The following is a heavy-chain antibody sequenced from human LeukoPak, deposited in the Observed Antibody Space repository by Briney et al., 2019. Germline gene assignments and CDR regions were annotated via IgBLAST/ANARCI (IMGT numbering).Heavy chain of an antibody. D-gene: IGHD2-2*01. CDR2: IYHSGST. CDR3: AAGGGQLPDY. Sequence: PSETLSLTCSVSGYSISSGYYWGWIRQPPGRGLEWFGNIYHSGSTYYNPSLKSRVTISIDTSKNQFSLQLTSVTAADTAVYYCAAGGGQLPDYWGQGTLVTVSS. V-gene: IGHV4-38-2*02. CDR1: GYSISSGYY. J-gene: IGHJ4*02.